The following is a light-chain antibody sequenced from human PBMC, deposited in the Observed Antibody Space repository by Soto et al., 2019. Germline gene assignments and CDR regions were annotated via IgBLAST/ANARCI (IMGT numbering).Light chain of an antibody. CDR1: QSISSW. CDR3: LQYNRSPYT. CDR2: DAS. V-gene: IGKV1-5*01. Sequence: DIQMTQSPSTLSASVGDRVIITCRASQSISSWLAWYQQRPGKAPKLLIYDASSLYAGVPSRFTGSGSGTEFTLTIKSLHTDDLATYYCLQYNRSPYTFGQGTKLEIK. J-gene: IGKJ2*01.